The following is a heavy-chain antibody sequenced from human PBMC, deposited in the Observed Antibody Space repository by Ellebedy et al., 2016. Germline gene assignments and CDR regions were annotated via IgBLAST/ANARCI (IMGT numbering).Heavy chain of an antibody. D-gene: IGHD2-15*01. CDR1: GFTFSSYS. V-gene: IGHV3-48*02. Sequence: GESLKISCAASGFTFSSYSMNWVRQAPGKGLEWVSYTTSSSSSIYYADSVKGRFTISRDNAKNSLYLQMNSLRDEDTAVYYCARGAAANPSYYYYGMDVWGQGTTVTVSS. CDR3: ARGAAANPSYYYYGMDV. J-gene: IGHJ6*02. CDR2: TTSSSSSI.